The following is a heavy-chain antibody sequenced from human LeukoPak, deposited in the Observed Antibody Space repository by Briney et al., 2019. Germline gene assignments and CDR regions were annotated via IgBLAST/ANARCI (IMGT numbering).Heavy chain of an antibody. CDR1: GFTFDDYA. J-gene: IGHJ5*02. V-gene: IGHV3-9*01. Sequence: PGGSLRLSCAASGFTFDDYAMHWVRQAPGKGLEWVSGISWNSGSIGYADSVKGRFTISRDNAKNSLYLQMNSLRAEDTALYYCAKDYWPYSSGWYFDPWGQGTLVTVSS. D-gene: IGHD6-19*01. CDR2: ISWNSGSI. CDR3: AKDYWPYSSGWYFDP.